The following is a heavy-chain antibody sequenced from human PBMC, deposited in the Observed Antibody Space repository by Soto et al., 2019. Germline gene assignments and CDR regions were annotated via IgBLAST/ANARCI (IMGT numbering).Heavy chain of an antibody. CDR2: IIPIFGTA. CDR1: GGTFSSYA. J-gene: IGHJ6*02. D-gene: IGHD5-18*01. Sequence: QVQLVQSGAEVKKPGSSVKVSCKASGGTFSSYASSWVRQAPGQGLEWMGGIIPIFGTANYAQKFQGRVTITADESTSTAYMELSSLRSEDTAVYYWASHSYGYFPHYYHGMDVWGQGTTVTVSS. V-gene: IGHV1-69*12. CDR3: ASHSYGYFPHYYHGMDV.